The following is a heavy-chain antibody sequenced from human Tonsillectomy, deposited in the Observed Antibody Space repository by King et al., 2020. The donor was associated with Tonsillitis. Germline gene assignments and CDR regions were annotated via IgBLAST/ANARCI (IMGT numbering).Heavy chain of an antibody. D-gene: IGHD2-2*01. Sequence: GVVWIRQPPGKALEWLALIYWDDDKRYSPSLRTRLTITKYTSKNQVVLTMTNMYPVDTATYYCAQSVGGSTPSCYTNWFDPRGPGTLVTVSS. CDR2: IYWDDDK. CDR3: AQSVGGSTPSCYTNWFDP. CDR1: G. V-gene: IGHV2-5*02. J-gene: IGHJ5*02.